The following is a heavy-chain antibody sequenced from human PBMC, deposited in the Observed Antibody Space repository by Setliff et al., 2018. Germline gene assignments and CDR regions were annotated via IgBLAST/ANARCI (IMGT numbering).Heavy chain of an antibody. D-gene: IGHD1-26*01. CDR2: INWNGDRT. CDR1: GFTFDVYD. V-gene: IGHV3-20*04. CDR3: AKDRVPDNIWDFDS. J-gene: IGHJ5*01. Sequence: PGGSLRLSCAASGFTFDVYDLNWVRQAQGKGLEWVSSINWNGDRTGYADSVKGRFTISRDNAKHSLYLQMNSLRAEDTALYYCAKDRVPDNIWDFDSWGPGTLVTVSS.